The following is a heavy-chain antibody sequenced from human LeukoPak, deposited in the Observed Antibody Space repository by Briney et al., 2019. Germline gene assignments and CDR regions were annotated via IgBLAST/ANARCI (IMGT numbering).Heavy chain of an antibody. V-gene: IGHV3-30-3*01. CDR1: GFTFSSYA. CDR2: ISYDGSNK. CDR3: ARDPDYGMDV. J-gene: IGHJ6*02. Sequence: PGRSLRLSCAASGFTFSSYAMHWVRQAPGKGLEWVAVISYDGSNKYYADSVKGRSTISRDNSKNTLYLQMNSLRAEDTAVYYCARDPDYGMDVWGQETTVTVSS.